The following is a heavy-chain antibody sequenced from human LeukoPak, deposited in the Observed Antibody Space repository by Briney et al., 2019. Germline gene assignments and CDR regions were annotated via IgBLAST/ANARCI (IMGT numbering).Heavy chain of an antibody. D-gene: IGHD3-10*01. CDR3: AKDVRPLWFGELLTPPNFDY. Sequence: GGSLRLSCAASGFTFSGYAMSWVRQAPGKGLEWVSAISGSGGSTYYADSVKGRFTISRDNSKNTLYLQMNSLRAEDTAVYYCAKDVRPLWFGELLTPPNFDYWGQGNLVTVSS. CDR1: GFTFSGYA. J-gene: IGHJ4*02. CDR2: ISGSGGST. V-gene: IGHV3-23*01.